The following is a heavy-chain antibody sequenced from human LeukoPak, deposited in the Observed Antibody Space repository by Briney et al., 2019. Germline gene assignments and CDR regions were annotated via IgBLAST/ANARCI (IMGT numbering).Heavy chain of an antibody. Sequence: GGSLRLSCVASGFTFETYWMSWVRQAPGKGLEWLANIKHDGREKYYVDSVKGRFTISRDNAKTSVYLHMNSLRVEDTAIYYCARVRFPADCWGQGTLVTVSS. D-gene: IGHD2-2*01. V-gene: IGHV3-7*01. CDR2: IKHDGREK. CDR1: GFTFETYW. J-gene: IGHJ4*02. CDR3: ARVRFPADC.